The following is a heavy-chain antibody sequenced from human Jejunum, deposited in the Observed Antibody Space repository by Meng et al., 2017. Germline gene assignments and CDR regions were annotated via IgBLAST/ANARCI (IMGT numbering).Heavy chain of an antibody. CDR2: ICPADSDT. Sequence: GESLKISCKGSGYSFTRFWIGWVRQMPGKGLEWMGIICPADSDTRYRPSFQGQVTFSADRSVTTVFLQLSSLKAADTAMYYCARLRAGYNQGTGFGFWGQGTLVTVSS. CDR3: ARLRAGYNQGTGFGF. D-gene: IGHD5-24*01. J-gene: IGHJ4*01. CDR1: GYSFTRFW. V-gene: IGHV5-51*01.